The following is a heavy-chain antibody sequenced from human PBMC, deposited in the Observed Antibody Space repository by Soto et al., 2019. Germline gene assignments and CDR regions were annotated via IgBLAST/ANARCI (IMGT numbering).Heavy chain of an antibody. CDR3: ASPGGLSGYNFDY. Sequence: EVQLVESGGGLVQPGGSLRLSCAASGFTVSSNYMSWVRQAPGKGLEWVSVIYSGGSTYYADSVKGRFTISRDNSKNTLYLQMNSLRAEDRAVYYCASPGGLSGYNFDYWGQGTLVTVSS. J-gene: IGHJ4*02. D-gene: IGHD3-22*01. V-gene: IGHV3-66*01. CDR2: IYSGGST. CDR1: GFTVSSNY.